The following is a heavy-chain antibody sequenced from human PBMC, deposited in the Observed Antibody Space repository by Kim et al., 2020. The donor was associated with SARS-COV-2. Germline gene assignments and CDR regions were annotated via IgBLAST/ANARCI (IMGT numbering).Heavy chain of an antibody. Sequence: SETLSLTCAVYGGSFSGYYWSWIRQPPGKGLEWIGEINHSGSTNYNPSLKSRVTISVDTSKNQFSLKLSSVTAADTAVYYCARVSARGYSYGLLDYWGQGTLVTVSS. CDR1: GGSFSGYY. D-gene: IGHD5-18*01. CDR3: ARVSARGYSYGLLDY. CDR2: INHSGST. V-gene: IGHV4-34*01. J-gene: IGHJ4*02.